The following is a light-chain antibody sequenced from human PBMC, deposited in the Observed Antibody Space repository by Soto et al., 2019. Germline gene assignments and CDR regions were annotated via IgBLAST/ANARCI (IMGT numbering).Light chain of an antibody. V-gene: IGLV2-14*03. CDR1: SSDVGGYNY. J-gene: IGLJ2*01. Sequence: QSALTQPASVSGSPGQSITISCTGTSSDVGGYNYVSWYQQHPGKAPKLMIYDVSNRPSGVSNRFSGSKSGNTASLTISGLRAEDEADYYCSSYRSSTLWVFDGGTKLTVL. CDR2: DVS. CDR3: SSYRSSTLWV.